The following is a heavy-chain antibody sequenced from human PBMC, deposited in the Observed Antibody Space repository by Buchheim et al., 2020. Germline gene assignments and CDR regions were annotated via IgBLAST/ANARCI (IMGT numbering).Heavy chain of an antibody. CDR3: ARDHVVPAAMPTYYYYGMDV. CDR2: INAGNGNT. CDR1: GYTFTSYA. J-gene: IGHJ6*02. Sequence: QVQLVQSGAEVKKPGASVKVSCKASGYTFTSYAMHWVRQAPGQRLEWMGWINAGNGNTKYSQKFQGRVTIPRDTSASTAYMALSSLRSEDTAVYYCARDHVVPAAMPTYYYYGMDVWGQGTT. D-gene: IGHD2-2*01. V-gene: IGHV1-3*01.